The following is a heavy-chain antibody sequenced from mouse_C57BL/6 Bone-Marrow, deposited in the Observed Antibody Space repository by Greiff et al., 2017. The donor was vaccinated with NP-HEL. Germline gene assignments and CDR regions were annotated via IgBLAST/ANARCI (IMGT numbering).Heavy chain of an antibody. Sequence: EVQGVESGGGLVKPGGSLKLSCAASGFTFSSYAMSWVRQTPEKRLEWVATISDGGSYTYYPDNVKGRFTISRDNAKNNLYLQMSHLKSEDTAMYYCAREWLLRRAYWGQGTLVTVSA. V-gene: IGHV5-4*01. CDR2: ISDGGSYT. CDR1: GFTFSSYA. CDR3: AREWLLRRAY. J-gene: IGHJ3*01. D-gene: IGHD2-3*01.